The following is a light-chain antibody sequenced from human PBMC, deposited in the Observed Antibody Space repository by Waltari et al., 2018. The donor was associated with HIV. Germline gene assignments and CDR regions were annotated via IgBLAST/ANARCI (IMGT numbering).Light chain of an antibody. Sequence: QSVLTQPPSVSAASGQRITISCSGTSSNIANNYVSWYKQFPGTAPKLLIYDNFKRPSENPDRFSGSKSGTSASLAISGLQTADEADYYCGTWDSSLSLWVFGGGTKVTVL. V-gene: IGLV1-51*01. J-gene: IGLJ3*02. CDR3: GTWDSSLSLWV. CDR2: DNF. CDR1: SSNIANNY.